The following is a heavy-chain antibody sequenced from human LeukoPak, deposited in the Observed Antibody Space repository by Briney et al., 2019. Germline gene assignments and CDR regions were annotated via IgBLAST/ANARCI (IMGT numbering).Heavy chain of an antibody. CDR2: ISSSGSTI. V-gene: IGHV3-48*03. D-gene: IGHD6-13*01. Sequence: GGSLRLSCAASGFTFSSYEMNWVRQAPGKGLEWVSYISSSGSTIYYADSVKGRFTISRDNAKNSLYLQMNSLRAEDTAVYYCARETLGIAAAGIGLGFDYWGQGTLVTASS. CDR3: ARETLGIAAAGIGLGFDY. CDR1: GFTFSSYE. J-gene: IGHJ4*02.